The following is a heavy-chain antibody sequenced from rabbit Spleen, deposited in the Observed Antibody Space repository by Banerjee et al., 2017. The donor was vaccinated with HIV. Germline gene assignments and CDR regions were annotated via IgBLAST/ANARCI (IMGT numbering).Heavy chain of an antibody. CDR3: ARAIVPWLGLTRLDL. V-gene: IGHV1S45*01. J-gene: IGHJ3*01. Sequence: QLEESGGGLVKPEGSLTLTCTASGFSFSNKYVMCWVRQAPGKGLEWIACINAVTGKAVYASWAKGRFTCSKTASTTVTLQMTSLTVADTATYFCARAIVPWLGLTRLDLWGPGTLVTVS. D-gene: IGHD4-1*01. CDR2: INAVTGKA. CDR1: GFSFSNKYV.